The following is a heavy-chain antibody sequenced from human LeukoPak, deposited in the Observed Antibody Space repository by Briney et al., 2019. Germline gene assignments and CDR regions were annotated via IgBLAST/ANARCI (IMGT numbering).Heavy chain of an antibody. Sequence: GGSLRLSCAASGFTFSSYGMHWVRQAPGKGLEWVAFIRYDGSNKYYADSVKGRFTISRDNSKNTLYLQMNSLRAEDTAVYYCARVDSGYVLYYYYYYMDVWGKGTTVTISS. CDR1: GFTFSSYG. J-gene: IGHJ6*03. D-gene: IGHD5-12*01. V-gene: IGHV3-30*02. CDR2: IRYDGSNK. CDR3: ARVDSGYVLYYYYYYMDV.